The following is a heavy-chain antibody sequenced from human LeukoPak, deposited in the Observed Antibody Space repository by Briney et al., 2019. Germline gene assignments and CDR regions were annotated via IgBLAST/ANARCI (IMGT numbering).Heavy chain of an antibody. Sequence: ASVKVSCKVSGYTLTELSMHWVRQAPGKGLEWMGGFDPEDGETIYAQKFQGRVTMTEDTSTDTAYMELSSLISEDTAVYYCATLTTHIVVVPAAIRRGYYYYGMDVWGQGTTVTVSS. CDR3: ATLTTHIVVVPAAIRRGYYYYGMDV. V-gene: IGHV1-24*01. CDR2: FDPEDGET. D-gene: IGHD2-2*02. J-gene: IGHJ6*02. CDR1: GYTLTELS.